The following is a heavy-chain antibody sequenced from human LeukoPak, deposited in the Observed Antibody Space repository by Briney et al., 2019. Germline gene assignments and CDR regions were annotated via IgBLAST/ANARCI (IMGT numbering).Heavy chain of an antibody. V-gene: IGHV4-59*01. D-gene: IGHD2/OR15-2a*01. J-gene: IGHJ5*02. CDR2: IYYSGST. CDR1: GGSISSYY. Sequence: SETLSLTCTVSGGSISSYYWSWIRQPPGKGLEWIGYIYYSGSTNYNPSLKSRVTISVDTSKNQFSLKLSSVTAADTAVYYCARIYGNQRFDPWGQGTLVTVSS. CDR3: ARIYGNQRFDP.